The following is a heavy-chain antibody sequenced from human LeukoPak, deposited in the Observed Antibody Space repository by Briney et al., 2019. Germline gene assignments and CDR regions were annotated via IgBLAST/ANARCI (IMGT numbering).Heavy chain of an antibody. CDR1: GGSISSSSYY. CDR2: IYYSGST. Sequence: PSETLSLTCTVSGGSISSSSYYWGWIRQPPGKGLEWIGSIYYSGSTYYNPSLKSRFTKSVDTSKNQFSLKLSSVTAADTAVYYCARERPRDGYKLFDYWGQGTLVTVSS. V-gene: IGHV4-39*02. CDR3: ARERPRDGYKLFDY. D-gene: IGHD5-24*01. J-gene: IGHJ4*02.